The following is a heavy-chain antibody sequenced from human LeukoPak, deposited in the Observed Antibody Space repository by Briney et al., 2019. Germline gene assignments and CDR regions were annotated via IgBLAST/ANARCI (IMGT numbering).Heavy chain of an antibody. CDR2: ISYDGSNK. Sequence: GRSLRLSCAASGFTFSSYGMHWVRQAPGKGLEWVAVISYDGSNKYYADSVKGRFTISRDNSKNTLYLQMNSLRAEDTAVYYCAKAESGSYSSPFDYWGQGTLVTVSS. D-gene: IGHD1-26*01. CDR3: AKAESGSYSSPFDY. V-gene: IGHV3-30*18. CDR1: GFTFSSYG. J-gene: IGHJ4*02.